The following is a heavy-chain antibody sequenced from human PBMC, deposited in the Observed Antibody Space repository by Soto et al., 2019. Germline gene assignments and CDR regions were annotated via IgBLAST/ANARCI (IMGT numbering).Heavy chain of an antibody. CDR3: ARDNTGYQDYYFDY. Sequence: SETLSLTCTVSGGSISSYYWSWIRQSPGKGLEWIGYIHYSGSTTYNPSLESRVIISVDTSKNQFSLKLSSVTAADTAVYYCARDNTGYQDYYFDYWGQGTLVTVSS. V-gene: IGHV4-59*01. J-gene: IGHJ4*02. D-gene: IGHD3-9*01. CDR1: GGSISSYY. CDR2: IHYSGST.